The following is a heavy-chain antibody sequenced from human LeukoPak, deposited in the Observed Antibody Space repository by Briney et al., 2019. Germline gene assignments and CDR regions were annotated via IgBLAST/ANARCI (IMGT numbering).Heavy chain of an antibody. J-gene: IGHJ4*02. CDR3: AKDVYAVEAAPGSFDY. Sequence: PGGSLRLSCAASGFTFSTYAMSWVRQAPGKGLEWVSAISGSGGSTYYADSVKGRFTISRDNSKNTLYLQMNSLRAEDTAVYYCAKDVYAVEAAPGSFDYWGQGTLVTVSS. V-gene: IGHV3-23*01. CDR1: GFTFSTYA. CDR2: ISGSGGST. D-gene: IGHD2-15*01.